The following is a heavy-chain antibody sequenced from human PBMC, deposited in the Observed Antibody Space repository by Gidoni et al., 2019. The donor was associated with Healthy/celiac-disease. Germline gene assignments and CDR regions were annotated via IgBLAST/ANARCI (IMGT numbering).Heavy chain of an antibody. V-gene: IGHV1-69*06. D-gene: IGHD5-12*01. J-gene: IGHJ4*02. CDR1: GGTFSSYA. CDR3: ARGRGGYDYEVGYFDY. Sequence: QVQLVQSGAEVKKPGSSVKVSCKAYGGTFSSYAISWGRQAPGQGLELMGGIIPIFGTANYAQKFQGRVTITADKSTSTAYMELSSLRSEDTAVYYCARGRGGYDYEVGYFDYWGQGTLVTVSS. CDR2: IIPIFGTA.